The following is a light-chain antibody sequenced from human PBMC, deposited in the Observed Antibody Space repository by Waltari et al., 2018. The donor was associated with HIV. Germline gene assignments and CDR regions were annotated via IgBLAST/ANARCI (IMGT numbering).Light chain of an antibody. J-gene: IGLJ3*02. CDR2: GEN. V-gene: IGLV3-19*01. Sequence: SSELAQDPAVSVAFGQTVRVTWQGNSVRSYCARWYQQKPGQAPVLIVHGENHRPSGLPDRFSGSTSGNTASLTIAGAQAEDAADYYCNSRDSSGHWFFGGGTKVPVL. CDR3: NSRDSSGHWF. CDR1: SVRSYC.